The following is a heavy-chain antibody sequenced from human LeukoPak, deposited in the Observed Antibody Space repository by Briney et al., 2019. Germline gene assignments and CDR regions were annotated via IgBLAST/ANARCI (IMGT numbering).Heavy chain of an antibody. CDR2: INHSGST. J-gene: IGHJ4*02. CDR3: ASSGYCSSTSCPADY. CDR1: GGSFSGYY. Sequence: SETLSLTCAVYGGSFSGYYWSWIRQPPAKGLEWIGEINHSGSTNYNPSLKSRVTISVDTSKNQFSLKLSSVTAADTAVYYCASSGYCSSTSCPADYWGQGTLVTVSS. V-gene: IGHV4-34*01. D-gene: IGHD2-2*01.